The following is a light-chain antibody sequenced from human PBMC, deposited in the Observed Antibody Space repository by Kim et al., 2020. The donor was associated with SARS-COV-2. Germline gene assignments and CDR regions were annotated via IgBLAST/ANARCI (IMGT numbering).Light chain of an antibody. CDR2: DVH. Sequence: QSVLTQPASVSGSPGQSITISCAGTNSDVGGYNYVSWYQHHPGKAPKLIIYDVHNRPSGGSHRFSGSRSGNTASLTISGLQAEDEADYYCCSFASTTAYVFGSGTKVTVL. CDR1: NSDVGGYNY. V-gene: IGLV2-14*03. J-gene: IGLJ1*01. CDR3: CSFASTTAYV.